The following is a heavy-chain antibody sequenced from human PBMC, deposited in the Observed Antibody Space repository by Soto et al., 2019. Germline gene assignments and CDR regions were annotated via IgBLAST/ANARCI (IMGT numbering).Heavy chain of an antibody. CDR3: SSDPSSRTGYCSGVDG. CDR1: GFTFSSYA. J-gene: IGHJ6*02. V-gene: IGHV3-33*01. Sequence: QAHLVESGGGVVQPGGSLRLSCAASGFTFSSYAMHWVRQAPGKGLEWVALMWYDRSHTYYADSVKGRFNISRDESKNILCLHMSGLRAEDTAVYYCSSDPSSRTGYCSGVDGWGQGPRVTV. CDR2: MWYDRSHT. D-gene: IGHD2-21*02.